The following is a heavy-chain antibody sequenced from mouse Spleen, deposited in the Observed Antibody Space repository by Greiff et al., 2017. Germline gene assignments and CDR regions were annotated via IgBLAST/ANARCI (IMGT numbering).Heavy chain of an antibody. V-gene: IGHV5-6-4*01. CDR3: AREGLRYAMDY. J-gene: IGHJ4*01. CDR1: GFTFSSHY. Sequence: DVKLVESGGGLVKRGGSLKLSCAASGFTFSSHYMSWVRQTPEKRLEWVATISSGGGSTYYPDSVKGRFTISRDNAKNTLYLQMSSLNSEDTAVYYCAREGLRYAMDYWGQGTSVTVSS. CDR2: ISSGGGST. D-gene: IGHD2-4*01.